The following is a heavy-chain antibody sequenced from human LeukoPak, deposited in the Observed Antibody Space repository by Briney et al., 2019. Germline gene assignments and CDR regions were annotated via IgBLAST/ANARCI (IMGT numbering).Heavy chain of an antibody. D-gene: IGHD6-19*01. V-gene: IGHV3-30*02. CDR2: IRYDGINE. CDR3: AKDQRQWLVRFYMDV. Sequence: GGSLRLSCAASGFTFSSYGMHWVRQAPGKGLEWVSYIRYDGINEYYADSVRGRFTISRDISKNTLYLQMNSLRAEDTAVYYCAKDQRQWLVRFYMDVWGKGATVTVSS. J-gene: IGHJ6*03. CDR1: GFTFSSYG.